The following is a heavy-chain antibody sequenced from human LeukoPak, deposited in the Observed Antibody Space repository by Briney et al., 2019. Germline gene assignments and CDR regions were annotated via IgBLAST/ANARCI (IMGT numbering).Heavy chain of an antibody. CDR2: ISGSGGST. D-gene: IGHD2-2*02. CDR1: GFTFSSYA. Sequence: PGGSLRLSCAASGFTFSSYAMSWVRQAPGKGLEWVSAISGSGGSTYYADSVKGRFTIPRDNSKNTLYLQMNSLRAEDTAVYYCAKSQLLYRYYGMDVWGQGTTVTVSS. CDR3: AKSQLLYRYYGMDV. V-gene: IGHV3-23*01. J-gene: IGHJ6*02.